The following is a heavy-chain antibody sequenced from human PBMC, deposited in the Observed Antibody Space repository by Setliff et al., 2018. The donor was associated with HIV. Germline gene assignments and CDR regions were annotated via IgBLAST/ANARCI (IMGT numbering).Heavy chain of an antibody. CDR3: GGNGYYSIDY. CDR2: INHSGST. J-gene: IGHJ4*02. V-gene: IGHV4-34*01. CDR1: GGSFSGYY. D-gene: IGHD3-22*01. Sequence: PSETLSLTCAVYGGSFSGYYWSWIRQPPGKGLEWIGEINHSGSTNYNPSLKSRVTILVDKSKNQFSLKLNSVTAADTAVYYCGGNGYYSIDYWGQGTLVTVSS.